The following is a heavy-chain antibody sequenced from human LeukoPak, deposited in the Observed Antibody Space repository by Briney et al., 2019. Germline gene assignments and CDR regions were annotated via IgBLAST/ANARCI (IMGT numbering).Heavy chain of an antibody. J-gene: IGHJ3*02. CDR2: IYYSGST. CDR3: ARVGYSGAFDI. V-gene: IGHV4-59*08. CDR1: GGSISSYY. D-gene: IGHD3-22*01. Sequence: SETLPLTCTVSGGSISSYYWSWIRQPPGKGLEWIGYIYYSGSTNYNPSLKSRVTISVDTSKNQFSLKLSSATAADTAVYYCARVGYSGAFDIWGQGTMVTVSS.